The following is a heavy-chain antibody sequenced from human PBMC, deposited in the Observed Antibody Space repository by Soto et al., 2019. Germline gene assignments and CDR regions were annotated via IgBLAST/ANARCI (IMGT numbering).Heavy chain of an antibody. V-gene: IGHV1-24*01. J-gene: IGHJ5*02. CDR3: ATVLTYGYNWFDP. D-gene: IGHD3-16*01. CDR2: FDPEDGET. CDR1: GYTLTELS. Sequence: GASVKVSCKVSGYTLTELSMHWVRQAPGKGLECMGCFDPEDGETIYAQKFQGRVTMTEDTSTDTAYMELSSLRSEDTAVYYCATVLTYGYNWFDPWGQGTLVTFSS.